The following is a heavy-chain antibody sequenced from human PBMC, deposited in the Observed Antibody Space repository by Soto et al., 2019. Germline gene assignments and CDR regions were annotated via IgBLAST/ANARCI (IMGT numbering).Heavy chain of an antibody. D-gene: IGHD6-19*01. Sequence: EVQLLESGGGLVQPGGSLRLSCAASGFTFSSYAMSWVRQAPGKGLEWVSAISGSGGSTYYADSVKGRFTISRDNSKNTLYLQMNSLRAGDTAVYYCAKDRVPAVAGSYDYWGQGTLVTVSS. V-gene: IGHV3-23*01. J-gene: IGHJ4*02. CDR3: AKDRVPAVAGSYDY. CDR1: GFTFSSYA. CDR2: ISGSGGST.